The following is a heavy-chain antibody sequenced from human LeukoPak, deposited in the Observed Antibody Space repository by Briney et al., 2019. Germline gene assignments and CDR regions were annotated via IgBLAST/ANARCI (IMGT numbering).Heavy chain of an antibody. V-gene: IGHV3-9*01. CDR3: AKGPYCSGGSCYSGPFDY. Sequence: PGGSLRLSCAASGFMFDDYAMHWVRQAPGKGLEWVTGISWNSGSIGYVDSVKGRFTISRDNAKNSLYLQMNSLRAEDTALYYCAKGPYCSGGSCYSGPFDYWGQGTLVTVSS. D-gene: IGHD2-15*01. J-gene: IGHJ4*02. CDR1: GFMFDDYA. CDR2: ISWNSGSI.